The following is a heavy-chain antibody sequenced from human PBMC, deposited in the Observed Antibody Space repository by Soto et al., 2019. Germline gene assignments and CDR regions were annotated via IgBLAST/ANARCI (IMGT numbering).Heavy chain of an antibody. V-gene: IGHV3-33*08. J-gene: IGHJ6*03. CDR2: IWYDGSNK. Sequence: GGSLILSCAASGFTFTSYAMSWVRPAPGKVLEWVAVIWYDGSNKYYADSVKGRFTISRDNSKNTLYLQMNSLRAEDTAVYYCARALSIAAPFDYYYMDVWGKGTTVTVSS. CDR3: ARALSIAAPFDYYYMDV. D-gene: IGHD6-6*01. CDR1: GFTFTSYA.